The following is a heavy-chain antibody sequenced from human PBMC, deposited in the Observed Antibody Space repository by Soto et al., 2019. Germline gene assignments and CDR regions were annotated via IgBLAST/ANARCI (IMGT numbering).Heavy chain of an antibody. Sequence: SVKVSCKASGGTFSIYAISWVRQAPGQGLEWMGGIIPIFGTANYAQKFQGRVTITADESTSTAYMELSSLRSEDTAVYYCARDRHIVVVTATRDYYYYGMDVWGQGTTVTVSS. D-gene: IGHD2-21*02. CDR1: GGTFSIYA. J-gene: IGHJ6*02. V-gene: IGHV1-69*13. CDR3: ARDRHIVVVTATRDYYYYGMDV. CDR2: IIPIFGTA.